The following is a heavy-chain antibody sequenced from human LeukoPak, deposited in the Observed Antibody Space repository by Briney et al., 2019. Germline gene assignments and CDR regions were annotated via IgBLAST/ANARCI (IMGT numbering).Heavy chain of an antibody. D-gene: IGHD3-22*01. J-gene: IGHJ6*02. CDR1: GFTFSSHE. Sequence: GGSLRLSCAASGFTFSSHEMNWVRQAPGKGLEWVSYISSSGSTIYYAGSVKGRFTISRYNAKNSLYLQMNSLRAEDTAVYYCAREGGAYDSSGYYRGYYYYYGMDVWGQGTTVTVSS. V-gene: IGHV3-48*03. CDR2: ISSSGSTI. CDR3: AREGGAYDSSGYYRGYYYYYGMDV.